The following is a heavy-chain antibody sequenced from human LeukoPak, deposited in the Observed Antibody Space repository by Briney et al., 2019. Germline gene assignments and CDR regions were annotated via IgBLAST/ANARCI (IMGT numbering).Heavy chain of an antibody. CDR1: GGSFSGYY. V-gene: IGHV4-34*01. D-gene: IGHD3-10*01. CDR3: ARGRKEPYGSGSYYAFRGTNYYYYYYMDV. Sequence: SETLSLTCAVYGGSFSGYYWSWIRQPPGKGLEWIGEINHSGSTNYNPSLKSRVTISVDTSKNQFSLKLSSVTAADTAVYYCARGRKEPYGSGSYYAFRGTNYYYYYYMDVWGKGTTVTISS. CDR2: INHSGST. J-gene: IGHJ6*03.